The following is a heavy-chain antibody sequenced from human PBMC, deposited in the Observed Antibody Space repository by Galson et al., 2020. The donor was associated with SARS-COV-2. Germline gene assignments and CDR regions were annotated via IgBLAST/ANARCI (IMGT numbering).Heavy chain of an antibody. CDR1: AFTFSIYA. J-gene: IGHJ2*01. CDR2: ISGTGFTT. V-gene: IGHV3-23*01. CDR3: AKEGSYYGSSGHFLLWYFGL. Sequence: TGGSLRLSCPASAFTFSIYAMSWVRQAPGKGLEWVSGISGTGFTTSYADSARGRFTISRDNSKNTLYLQMHSLRAEDTALYYCAKEGSYYGSSGHFLLWYFGLWGRGTLLPVSS. D-gene: IGHD3-22*01.